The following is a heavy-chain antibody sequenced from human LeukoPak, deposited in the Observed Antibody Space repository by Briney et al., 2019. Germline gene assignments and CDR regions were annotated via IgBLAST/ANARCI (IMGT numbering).Heavy chain of an antibody. J-gene: IGHJ5*02. CDR2: MTPNSGNT. CDR1: APTVTSYY. CDR3: ARWVQGSYGHNWFDP. V-gene: IGHV1-8*01. D-gene: IGHD5-18*01. Sequence: ASMTVSSKPYAPTVTSYYIKWERQATRQGREWMGWMTPNSGNTGYAQKFQGRVTMTRNTSISTAYMELSSLRSEDTAVYYCARWVQGSYGHNWFDPWGQGTLVTVSS.